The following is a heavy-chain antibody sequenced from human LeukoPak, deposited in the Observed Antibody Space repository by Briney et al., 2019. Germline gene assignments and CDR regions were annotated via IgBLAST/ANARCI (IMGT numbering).Heavy chain of an antibody. J-gene: IGHJ3*02. CDR2: MNPNSGNT. V-gene: IGHV1-8*03. CDR1: GYSFTSYD. Sequence: GASVKVSCKASGYSFTSYDINWVRQATGQGLEWTGWMNPNSGNTGYAQKFQDRVTISRNTSISTAYMELRSLRSEDTAVYYCARRVGYCTNGVCNEAFDIWGQGTMVTVSS. D-gene: IGHD2-8*01. CDR3: ARRVGYCTNGVCNEAFDI.